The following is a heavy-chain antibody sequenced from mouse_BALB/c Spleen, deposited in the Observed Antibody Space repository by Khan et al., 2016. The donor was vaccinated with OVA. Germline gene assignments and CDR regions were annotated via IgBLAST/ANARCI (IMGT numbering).Heavy chain of an antibody. Sequence: EVELVESGGGFMQPGGSLKLSCATSGFTFTDYYMYWVRQTPEKRLEWVAYISNRGTTTYYPDTVRGRFTISRDNDKNTLYLQMSRLGSDDTAISFCAREGDGSGLAYWGQGTLVTVSA. J-gene: IGHJ3*01. V-gene: IGHV5-12*02. CDR2: ISNRGTTT. CDR3: AREGDGSGLAY. CDR1: GFTFTDYY. D-gene: IGHD1-1*01.